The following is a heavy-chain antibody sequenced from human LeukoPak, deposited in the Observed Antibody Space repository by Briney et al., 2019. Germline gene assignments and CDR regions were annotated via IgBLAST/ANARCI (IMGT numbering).Heavy chain of an antibody. Sequence: ASVKVSCKVSGYTLTELSMHWVRQAPGKGLEWMGGFDPEDGETIYAQKFQGRVTMTEDTSTDTAYMELSSLRSEDTAVYYYARGDYGGNSWGPLDYWGQGTLVTVSS. J-gene: IGHJ4*02. V-gene: IGHV1-24*01. CDR3: ARGDYGGNSWGPLDY. CDR1: GYTLTELS. CDR2: FDPEDGET. D-gene: IGHD4-23*01.